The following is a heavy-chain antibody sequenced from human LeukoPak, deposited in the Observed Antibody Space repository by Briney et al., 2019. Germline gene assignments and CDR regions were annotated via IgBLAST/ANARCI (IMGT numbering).Heavy chain of an antibody. Sequence: SETLSLTCTASGGSISGSIYYWGWIRQPPGKGLEWIGSIYYSGSTYYNPSLNSRVTISVDTSKNQFSLKLSSVTAADTAAYFCARCPNYYDSSGWHHSGSDYWGQGTLVTVSS. D-gene: IGHD3-22*01. CDR1: GGSISGSIYY. CDR3: ARCPNYYDSSGWHHSGSDY. V-gene: IGHV4-39*01. J-gene: IGHJ4*02. CDR2: IYYSGST.